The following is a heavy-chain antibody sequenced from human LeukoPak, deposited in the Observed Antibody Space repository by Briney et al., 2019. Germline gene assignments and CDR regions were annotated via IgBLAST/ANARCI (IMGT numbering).Heavy chain of an antibody. J-gene: IGHJ4*02. Sequence: GGSLRLSWAASGFTFSSYAMSWFRQAPGKGLDWFSTIIGSGGSTYSADSVKGRFTISRDNSKNTLYLQMNSLRAEDTAVYYCAKLTHDGYASGWYLIVDYFDYWGQGTLVTVSS. CDR1: GFTFSSYA. D-gene: IGHD6-19*01. V-gene: IGHV3-23*01. CDR2: IIGSGGST. CDR3: AKLTHDGYASGWYLIVDYFDY.